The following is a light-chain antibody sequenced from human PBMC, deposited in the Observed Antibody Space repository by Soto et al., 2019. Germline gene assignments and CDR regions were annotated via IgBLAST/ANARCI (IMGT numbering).Light chain of an antibody. V-gene: IGLV1-51*01. CDR3: GGWDSSLSAVV. CDR2: DNN. J-gene: IGLJ3*02. Sequence: QSALTQPPSVSAAPGQTVTISCSGSSSNIGSNYVSWYQHLPGTAPKLLIYDNNKRPSGIPDRFSGSRSVTSATLGITGLQAGDEADYYCGGWDSSLSAVVFGGGTKVTVL. CDR1: SSNIGSNY.